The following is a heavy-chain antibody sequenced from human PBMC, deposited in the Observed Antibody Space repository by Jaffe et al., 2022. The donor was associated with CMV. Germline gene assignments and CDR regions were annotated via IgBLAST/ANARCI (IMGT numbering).Heavy chain of an antibody. V-gene: IGHV3-7*03. D-gene: IGHD3-3*01. CDR2: IKQDGSEK. CDR1: GFTFSSYW. Sequence: EVQLVESGGGLVQPGGSLRLSCAASGFTFSSYWMSWVRQAPGKGLEWVANIKQDGSEKYYVDSVKGRFTISRDNAKNSLYLQMNSLRAEDTAVYYCARVRRGPGSSFWSGYKYYYYMDVWGKGTTVTVSS. J-gene: IGHJ6*03. CDR3: ARVRRGPGSSFWSGYKYYYYMDV.